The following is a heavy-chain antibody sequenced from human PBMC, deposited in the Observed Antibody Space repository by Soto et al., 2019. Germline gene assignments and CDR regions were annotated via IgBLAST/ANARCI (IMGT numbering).Heavy chain of an antibody. D-gene: IGHD6-19*01. Sequence: GGSLRLSCAASGFTFSSYGMHWVRQAPGKGLEWVAVISCDGSNKYYADSVKGRFTISRDNSKNTLYLQMNSLRAEDTAVYYCGKERSSGWSRDNWGQGTLVTVSS. CDR2: ISCDGSNK. J-gene: IGHJ4*01. V-gene: IGHV3-30*18. CDR3: GKERSSGWSRDN. CDR1: GFTFSSYG.